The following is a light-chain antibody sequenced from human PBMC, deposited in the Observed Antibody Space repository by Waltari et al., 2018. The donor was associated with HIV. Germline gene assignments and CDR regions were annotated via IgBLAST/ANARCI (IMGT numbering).Light chain of an antibody. V-gene: IGLV6-57*03. J-gene: IGLJ3*02. CDR3: QSFDANNHWV. CDR1: SGSIASNY. Sequence: FMLTQPHSVSESPGKTVTISCTRSSGSIASNYVQWFQQRPGNAPTTIPYEYYQRPPGVPDRCSGTIDKSSNSASLTISGVKTEDEADYYCQSFDANNHWVFGGGTRLTVL. CDR2: EYY.